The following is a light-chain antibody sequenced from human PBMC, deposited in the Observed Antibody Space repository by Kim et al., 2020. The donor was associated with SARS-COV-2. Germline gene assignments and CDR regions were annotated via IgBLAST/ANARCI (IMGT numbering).Light chain of an antibody. V-gene: IGKV3-20*01. Sequence: PGERATLSCGASQSVSSNYLAWYQQKPGQAPRLLIYGASSRATGIPDRFSGSGSGTDFTLTIIRLEPEDFAVYYCQQYGSLPWTFAQGTKVDIK. J-gene: IGKJ1*01. CDR3: QQYGSLPWT. CDR2: GAS. CDR1: QSVSSNY.